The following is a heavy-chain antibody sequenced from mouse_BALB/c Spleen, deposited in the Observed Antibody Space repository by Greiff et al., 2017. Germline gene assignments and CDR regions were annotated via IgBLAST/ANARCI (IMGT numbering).Heavy chain of an antibody. CDR2: IWSGGST. J-gene: IGHJ2*01. Sequence: VKLVESGPGLVQPSQSLSITCTVSGFSLTSYGVHWVRQSPGKGLEWLGVIWSGGSTDYNAAFISRLSISKDNSKSQVFFKMNSLQANDTAIYYCASSYDGYSFFDYWGQGTTLTVSS. D-gene: IGHD2-3*01. CDR1: GFSLTSYG. CDR3: ASSYDGYSFFDY. V-gene: IGHV2-2*02.